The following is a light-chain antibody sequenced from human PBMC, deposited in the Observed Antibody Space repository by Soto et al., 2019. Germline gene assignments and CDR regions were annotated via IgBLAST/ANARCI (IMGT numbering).Light chain of an antibody. Sequence: QSVLTQPAAVSGSPGQSITISCTGTSGDIGSYNRVSWYQQHPGKAPKLIIYEVTDRPSGVSNRFSGSKSGNTDSLTISGLQADDEAAYYCTSYTNINTRARVSGPGTKVTVL. CDR3: TSYTNINTRARV. V-gene: IGLV2-14*01. CDR1: SGDIGSYNR. CDR2: EVT. J-gene: IGLJ1*01.